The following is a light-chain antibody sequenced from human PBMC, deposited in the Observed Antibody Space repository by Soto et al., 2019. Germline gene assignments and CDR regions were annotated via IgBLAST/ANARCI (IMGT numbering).Light chain of an antibody. CDR1: QSVSSSY. V-gene: IGKV3-15*01. Sequence: EIVLTQSAGTLSLSPWERATLSCRASQSVSSSYLACYQQNPGQAPRLLIYGASTRAAGIPDRFSGSGSGTEFTLTIRGLQSDDFAVYYCQQFNNCPPWTFGQGTKVDIK. J-gene: IGKJ1*01. CDR2: GAS. CDR3: QQFNNCPPWT.